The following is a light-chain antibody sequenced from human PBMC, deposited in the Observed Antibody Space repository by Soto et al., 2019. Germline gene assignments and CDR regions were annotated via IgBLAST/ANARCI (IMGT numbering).Light chain of an antibody. Sequence: DIQMTQSPSSLSASVGDRVTITCRASQRISSYLNWYQQKPGKAPKLLIYAASSLQSGVPSRFSGSGSGTDFTLTISSLQPEDFVTYYCQQSYSTPWTFGQGTKVEIK. CDR3: QQSYSTPWT. CDR1: QRISSY. J-gene: IGKJ1*01. CDR2: AAS. V-gene: IGKV1-39*01.